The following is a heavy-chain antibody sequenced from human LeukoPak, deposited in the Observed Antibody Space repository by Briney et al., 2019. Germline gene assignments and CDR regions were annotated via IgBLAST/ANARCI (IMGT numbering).Heavy chain of an antibody. CDR1: GLTFSGYW. J-gene: IGHJ4*02. V-gene: IGHV3-74*01. D-gene: IGHD2-2*01. CDR3: ARQGPADEFDY. CDR2: IKTDGSMT. Sequence: GGSLRLSCAASGLTFSGYWMHWVRHAPGKGLVWVSRIKTDGSMTNYADSVKGRFTISRDNAKNTLYLQMNSLRAEDTAVYYCARQGPADEFDYWGQGTLVTVSS.